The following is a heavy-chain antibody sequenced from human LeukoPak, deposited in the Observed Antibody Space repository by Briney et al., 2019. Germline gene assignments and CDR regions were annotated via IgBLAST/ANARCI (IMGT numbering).Heavy chain of an antibody. CDR2: IIYSGGAT. CDR3: AKDGLYYDGSEHVYYIDS. CDR1: GFTFSRSA. Sequence: LPGGSLRLSCAASGFTFSRSAMTWVRQGPGTGLEFVASIIYSGGATYYADSVKGRFTISRDNSKNTLYLQMNSLRAEDTALYYCAKDGLYYDGSEHVYYIDSWGQGTLVTVSS. V-gene: IGHV3-23*01. D-gene: IGHD3-22*01. J-gene: IGHJ4*02.